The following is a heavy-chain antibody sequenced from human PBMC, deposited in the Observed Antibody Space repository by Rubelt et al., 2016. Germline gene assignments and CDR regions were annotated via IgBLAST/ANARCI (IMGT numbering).Heavy chain of an antibody. V-gene: IGHV4-31*03. CDR3: AGEGHSHANFDY. CDR2: IYYSGST. CDR1: GASIRDRSGGSY. D-gene: IGHD4-11*01. Sequence: QVQLQESGPGLVKPSQTLSLTCTVSGASIRDRSGGSYWSWIRQHPEKGLEWIGYIYYSGSTYYNPPLKSRVTISLDTSKNQFSLKLSYVTAADTAVYYCAGEGHSHANFDYWGQGTRVTVSS. J-gene: IGHJ4*02.